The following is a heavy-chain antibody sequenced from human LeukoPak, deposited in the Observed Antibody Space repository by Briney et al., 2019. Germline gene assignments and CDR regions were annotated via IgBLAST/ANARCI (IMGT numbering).Heavy chain of an antibody. Sequence: SETLSLTCTVSGGSIRSYYWSWIRQPPGKGLEWIGYIYYSGSTNYNPSLKSRVTISVDTSKNQFSLKLSSVTAADTAVYYCARYRNTVVTPDDAFDIWGQGTMVTVSS. CDR2: IYYSGST. D-gene: IGHD4-23*01. V-gene: IGHV4-59*01. CDR1: GGSIRSYY. CDR3: ARYRNTVVTPDDAFDI. J-gene: IGHJ3*02.